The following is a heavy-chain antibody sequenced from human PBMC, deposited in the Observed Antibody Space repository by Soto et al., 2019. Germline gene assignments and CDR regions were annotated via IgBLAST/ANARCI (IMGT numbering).Heavy chain of an antibody. CDR2: INHSGST. Sequence: SETLSLTCAVYGGSFSGYYWSWIRQPPGKGLEWIGEINHSGSTNYNPSLKSRVTISVDTSKNQFSLKLSSVTAADTAVYYCAKMLAIVVVPAAQFARLGMDVWGQGTTVTVSS. V-gene: IGHV4-34*01. CDR3: AKMLAIVVVPAAQFARLGMDV. D-gene: IGHD2-2*03. J-gene: IGHJ6*02. CDR1: GGSFSGYY.